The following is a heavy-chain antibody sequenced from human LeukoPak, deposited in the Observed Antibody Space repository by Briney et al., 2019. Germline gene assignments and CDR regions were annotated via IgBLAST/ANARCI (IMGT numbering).Heavy chain of an antibody. V-gene: IGHV3-43*01. CDR3: AKSTARLVSDYYYYMDV. D-gene: IGHD6-6*01. CDR1: GFTFDDYT. CDR2: ISWDGVST. Sequence: GGSLRLSCAASGFTFDDYTMHWVRQVPGKGLEWVSLISWDGVSTYYADSVKGRFTISRDNSKNSLYVQMNSLRTEGTALYYCAKSTARLVSDYYYYMDVWGKGTTVTVSS. J-gene: IGHJ6*03.